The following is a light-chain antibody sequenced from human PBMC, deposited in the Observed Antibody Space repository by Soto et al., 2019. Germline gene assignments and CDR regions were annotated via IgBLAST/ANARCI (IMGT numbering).Light chain of an antibody. CDR3: QQYGSSHRT. CDR2: GAS. CDR1: QSVSSSY. Sequence: ELVLTQSPGTLSLSPGERATLSCRASQSVSSSYLAWYQQKPGQAPRLLIYGASSRATGIPDRFSGSGSGTYFTLNISRLEPEEFAVYYCQQYGSSHRTFGQGTKVEIK. V-gene: IGKV3-20*01. J-gene: IGKJ1*01.